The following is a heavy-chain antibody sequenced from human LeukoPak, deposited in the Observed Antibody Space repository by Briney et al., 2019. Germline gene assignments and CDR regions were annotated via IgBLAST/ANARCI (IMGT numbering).Heavy chain of an antibody. CDR2: TFHSGST. Sequence: SETLSLTCNVSGYSISSGYYWGWIRQPPGKALEWIGTTFHSGSTNYNPSLKSRVTISVDTSKNQFSLKLSSVTAADTAVYYCASLGSGGNYWGQGTLVTVSS. V-gene: IGHV4-38-2*02. J-gene: IGHJ4*02. CDR3: ASLGSGGNY. CDR1: GYSISSGYY. D-gene: IGHD3-10*01.